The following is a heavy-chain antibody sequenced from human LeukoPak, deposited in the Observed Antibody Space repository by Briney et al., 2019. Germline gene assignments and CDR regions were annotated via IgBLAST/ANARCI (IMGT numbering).Heavy chain of an antibody. CDR3: VRDRCSSTSCHDSPNWFYP. Sequence: LSGGSLRLSCAASGFTFDDYGMSWVRQAPGKGLEWISGVNWNGGSTGYADSVKGRFTISRDNAKNSLYLQMNSLRAEDTALYYCVRDRCSSTSCHDSPNWFYPWGQGTLVTVSS. CDR2: VNWNGGST. J-gene: IGHJ5*02. D-gene: IGHD2-2*01. V-gene: IGHV3-20*04. CDR1: GFTFDDYG.